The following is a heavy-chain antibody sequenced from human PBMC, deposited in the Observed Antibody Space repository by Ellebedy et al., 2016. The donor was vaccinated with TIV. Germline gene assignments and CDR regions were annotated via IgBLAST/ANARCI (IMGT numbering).Heavy chain of an antibody. V-gene: IGHV3-33*01. CDR2: IWYDGSIE. CDR3: LPSGGSSR. CDR1: GMTFSSYG. D-gene: IGHD5-12*01. J-gene: IGHJ4*02. Sequence: GESLKISXAASGMTFSSYGMHWVRQAPGKGLEWVALIWYDGSIEYYADSVKGRFTVSRDNSKNTLSLQMNSLRDEDTAVYYCLPSGGSSRWGQGTLVTVSS.